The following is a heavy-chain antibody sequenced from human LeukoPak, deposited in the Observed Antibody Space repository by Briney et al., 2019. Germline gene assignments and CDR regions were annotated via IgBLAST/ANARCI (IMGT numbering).Heavy chain of an antibody. D-gene: IGHD2-2*01. V-gene: IGHV4-38-2*02. Sequence: SETLSLTCAVSGYSISSGYYWDWIRQPPGKGLEWIGSIFHSGSTYYTPSLKSRVTISVGTSKNQFSLKLTSVTAADTAVYYCAREQSASCDYWGQGTLVTVSS. CDR3: AREQSASCDY. CDR1: GYSISSGYY. CDR2: IFHSGST. J-gene: IGHJ4*02.